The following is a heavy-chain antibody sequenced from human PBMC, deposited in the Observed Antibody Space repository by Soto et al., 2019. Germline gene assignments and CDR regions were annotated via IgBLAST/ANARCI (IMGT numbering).Heavy chain of an antibody. V-gene: IGHV4-59*08. D-gene: IGHD2-2*02. CDR3: ARHGDLGYCSSTSCHNFDY. Sequence: SETLSLTCTVSGGSISRYYWSWIRQPPGKGLEWIGYFYYSGSTNYNPSLKSRVTISVDTSKNQFSLKLSSVTAADTAVYYCARHGDLGYCSSTSCHNFDYWGQGTLVTVSS. CDR2: FYYSGST. CDR1: GGSISRYY. J-gene: IGHJ4*02.